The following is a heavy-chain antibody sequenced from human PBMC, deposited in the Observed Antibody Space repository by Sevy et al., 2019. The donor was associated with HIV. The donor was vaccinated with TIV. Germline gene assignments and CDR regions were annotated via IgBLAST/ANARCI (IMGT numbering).Heavy chain of an antibody. CDR2: ISSNGGST. D-gene: IGHD3-10*01. V-gene: IGHV3-64D*06. J-gene: IGHJ6*02. CDR3: VKDQTLWYYGMDV. Sequence: GGSLRLSCAASGFTFSSYAMHWVRQAPGKGLEYVSAISSNGGSTYYADSVKGRFTISRDNSKNTLYLQMSSLRAEDTAVYYCVKDQTLWYYGMDVWGQGTTVTVSS. CDR1: GFTFSSYA.